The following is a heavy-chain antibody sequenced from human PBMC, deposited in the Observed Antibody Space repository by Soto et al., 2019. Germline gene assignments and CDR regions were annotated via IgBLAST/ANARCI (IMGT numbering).Heavy chain of an antibody. D-gene: IGHD3-3*01. J-gene: IGHJ6*02. CDR1: GYTFTSYG. CDR3: ARVGDLVGVVLSYGMDV. CDR2: ISAYNGNT. V-gene: IGHV1-18*04. Sequence: QVQLVQSGAEVKKPGASVKVSCKASGYTFTSYGISWVRQAPGQGLEWMGWISAYNGNTNDAQKLQGRVTMTPDTSTSTAYMELRSLRSDDTAVYYGARVGDLVGVVLSYGMDVWGQGTTVTVSS.